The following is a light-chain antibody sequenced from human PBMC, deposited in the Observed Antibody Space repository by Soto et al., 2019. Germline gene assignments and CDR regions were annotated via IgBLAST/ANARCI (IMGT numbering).Light chain of an antibody. CDR2: EVS. CDR1: SSDVGGYNY. CDR3: SSYAGSNKPYV. Sequence: QSALTQPPSASGSPGQSVTISCTGTSSDVGGYNYVSWYQQHPGKAPKLMIYEVSKRPSGVPDRFSGSKSGNTASLTVSGLQDEDEADYYCSSYAGSNKPYVFGTGTKVTVL. J-gene: IGLJ1*01. V-gene: IGLV2-8*01.